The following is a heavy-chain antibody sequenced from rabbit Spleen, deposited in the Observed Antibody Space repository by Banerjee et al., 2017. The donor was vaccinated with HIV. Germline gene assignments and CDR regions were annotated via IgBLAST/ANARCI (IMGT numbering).Heavy chain of an antibody. CDR2: IYTGSSGGT. Sequence: QSLEESGGDLVKPGASLTLTCTASGFSFSSRYYMCWVRQAPGKGLEWIACIYTGSSGGTYYADRAKGRFIISKTSSTTVTIQITSLTAADTATYFCARDTSSSFSSYGMDLWGPGTLVTVS. V-gene: IGHV1S40*01. D-gene: IGHD1-1*01. CDR1: GFSFSSRYY. CDR3: ARDTSSSFSSYGMDL. J-gene: IGHJ6*01.